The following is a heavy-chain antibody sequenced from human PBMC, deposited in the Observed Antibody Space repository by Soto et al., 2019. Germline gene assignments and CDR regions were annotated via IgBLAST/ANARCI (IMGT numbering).Heavy chain of an antibody. Sequence: SETLSLTCTVSGGSISSYYWSWIRQPPGKGLEWIGYIYYSGSTNYNPSLKSRVTISVDTSKNQFSLKLSSVTAADTAVYYCARDRGPSSGYYPYWFDPWGQGTLVTVSS. D-gene: IGHD3-22*01. CDR2: IYYSGST. CDR3: ARDRGPSSGYYPYWFDP. CDR1: GGSISSYY. J-gene: IGHJ5*02. V-gene: IGHV4-59*01.